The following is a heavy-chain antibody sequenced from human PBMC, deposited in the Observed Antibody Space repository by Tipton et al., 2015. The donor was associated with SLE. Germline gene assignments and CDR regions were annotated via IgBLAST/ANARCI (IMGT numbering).Heavy chain of an antibody. D-gene: IGHD2-2*01. J-gene: IGHJ2*01. V-gene: IGHV3-64D*09. Sequence: SLRLSCAASGFTFSSYDMSWVRQAPGKGLEYVSAISSNGGSTYYADSVKGRFTISRDNSKNTLYLQMSSLRAEDTAVYYCARSPRSSTSRLGYWYFDLWGRGTLVTVSS. CDR3: ARSPRSSTSRLGYWYFDL. CDR2: ISSNGGST. CDR1: GFTFSSYD.